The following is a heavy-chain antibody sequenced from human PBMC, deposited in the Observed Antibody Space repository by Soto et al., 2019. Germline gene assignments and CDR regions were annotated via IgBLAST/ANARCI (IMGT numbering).Heavy chain of an antibody. CDR1: GFTFSSYA. CDR2: ISYDGSNK. D-gene: IGHD2-21*02. J-gene: IGHJ4*02. CDR3: AREGCGGDCYSLVFRTYYFDY. Sequence: GGSLRLSCAASGFTFSSYAMHWVRQAPGKGLEWVAVISYDGSNKYYADSVKGRFTTSRDNSKNTLFLQMNSLRAEDTAVYYCAREGCGGDCYSLVFRTYYFDYWGQGTLVTVSS. V-gene: IGHV3-30-3*01.